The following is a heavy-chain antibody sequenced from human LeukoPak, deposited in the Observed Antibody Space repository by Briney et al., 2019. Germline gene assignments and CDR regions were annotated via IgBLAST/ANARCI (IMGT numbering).Heavy chain of an antibody. D-gene: IGHD3-3*01. V-gene: IGHV4-61*02. J-gene: IGHJ4*02. CDR2: IYTSGST. Sequence: SQALSLTCTVSGGSISSGSYYWSWIRQPAGKGLEWIGRIYTSGSTNYNPSLKSRVTISVDTSKNQFSLKLSSVTAADTAVYYCARDYYDFWSGYFSDYWGQGTLVTVSS. CDR1: GGSISSGSYY. CDR3: ARDYYDFWSGYFSDY.